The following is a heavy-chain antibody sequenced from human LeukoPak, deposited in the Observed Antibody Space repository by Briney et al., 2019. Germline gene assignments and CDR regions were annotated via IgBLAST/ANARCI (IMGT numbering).Heavy chain of an antibody. CDR3: ARVKGVVTAKHDAFDI. CDR1: GGSISSYY. D-gene: IGHD2-21*02. J-gene: IGHJ3*02. V-gene: IGHV4-39*07. CDR2: IYYSGST. Sequence: SETLSLTCTVSGGSISSYYWGWIRQPPGKGLEWIGSIYYSGSTYYNPSLKSRVTISVDTSKNQFSLKLSSVTAADTAVYYCARVKGVVTAKHDAFDIWGQGTMVTVSS.